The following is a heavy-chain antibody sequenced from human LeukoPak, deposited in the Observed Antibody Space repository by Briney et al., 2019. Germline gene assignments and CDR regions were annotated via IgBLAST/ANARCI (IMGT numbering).Heavy chain of an antibody. CDR3: ARGLTYGPYINFDY. CDR2: ISGSGGST. J-gene: IGHJ4*02. Sequence: GGSLRLSCAASGFTFSSYAMSWVRQAPGKGLEWVSAISGSGGSTYYADSVKGRFTISRDTSRNTVYLQMNSLRAEDTAVYYCARGLTYGPYINFDYWGQGTLVTVS. CDR1: GFTFSSYA. D-gene: IGHD4-17*01. V-gene: IGHV3-23*01.